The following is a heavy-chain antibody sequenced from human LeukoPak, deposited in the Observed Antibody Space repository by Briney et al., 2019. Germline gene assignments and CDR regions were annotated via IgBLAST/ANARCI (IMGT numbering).Heavy chain of an antibody. D-gene: IGHD5-18*01. V-gene: IGHV4-61*02. CDR1: GGSISSGSYY. CDR3: ARDRGGYTYSHDY. CDR2: IYTSGST. Sequence: SETLSLTCTVSGGSISSGSYYWSWIRQPAGEGLEWIGRIYTSGSTNYNPSLKSRVTISVDTSKNQFSLKLSSVTAADTAVYYCARDRGGYTYSHDYWGQGTLVTVSS. J-gene: IGHJ4*02.